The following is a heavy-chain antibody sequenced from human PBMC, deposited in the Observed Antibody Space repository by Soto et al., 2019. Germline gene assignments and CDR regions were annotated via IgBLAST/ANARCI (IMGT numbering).Heavy chain of an antibody. J-gene: IGHJ4*02. V-gene: IGHV3-23*01. Sequence: PGGSLRLSCAASGFTFSSYAMSWVRQAPGKGLEWVSAISGRGGSTYYADSVKGRFTISRDNSKNTLYLQMNSLRAEDTAVYYCAKSGGEYQLLIRYYFDYWGQGTLVTVSS. D-gene: IGHD2-2*01. CDR1: GFTFSSYA. CDR3: AKSGGEYQLLIRYYFDY. CDR2: ISGRGGST.